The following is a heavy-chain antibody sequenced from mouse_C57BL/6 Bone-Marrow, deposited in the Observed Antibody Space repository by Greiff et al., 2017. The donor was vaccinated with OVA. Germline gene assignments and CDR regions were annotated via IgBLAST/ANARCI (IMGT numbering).Heavy chain of an antibody. D-gene: IGHD2-4*01. CDR2: ISNLAYSI. CDR3: ARLYYDYDNYWYFDV. CDR1: GFTFSDYG. J-gene: IGHJ1*03. Sequence: EVMLVESGGGLVQPGGSLKLSCAASGFTFSDYGMAWVRQAPRKGPEWVAFISNLAYSIYYADTVTGRFTISRENAKNTLYLEMSSLRSEDTAMYYCARLYYDYDNYWYFDVWGTGTTVTVSS. V-gene: IGHV5-15*01.